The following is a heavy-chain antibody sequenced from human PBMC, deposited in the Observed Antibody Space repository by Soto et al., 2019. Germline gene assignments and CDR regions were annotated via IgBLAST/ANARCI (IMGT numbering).Heavy chain of an antibody. Sequence: QVQLQESGPGLVKPSQTLSLTCTVSGGSISSGNYYWSWIRQPPGKGLEWIGFISYSGTTHYSASLSRRVSISVDTSKTQFSLVLSSVTAADPAVYYCATMGTPVTGLYSFAYWGQGTLVTVSS. V-gene: IGHV4-30-4*01. CDR3: ATMGTPVTGLYSFAY. J-gene: IGHJ4*02. CDR1: GGSISSGNYY. D-gene: IGHD4-17*01. CDR2: ISYSGTT.